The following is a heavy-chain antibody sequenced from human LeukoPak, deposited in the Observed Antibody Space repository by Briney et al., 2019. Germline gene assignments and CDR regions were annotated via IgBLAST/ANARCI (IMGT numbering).Heavy chain of an antibody. CDR2: ISSSSSTI. J-gene: IGHJ5*02. D-gene: IGHD2-2*02. CDR3: TRDEYTISAVGS. CDR1: GFTFSSYS. Sequence: GGSLRLSCAASGFTFSSYSMNWVRQAPGKGLEWVSYISSSSSTIYYADSVKGRFTISRDNAKNSLYLQMNSLRAEDTAVYYCTRDEYTISAVGSWGQGTLVTVSS. V-gene: IGHV3-48*01.